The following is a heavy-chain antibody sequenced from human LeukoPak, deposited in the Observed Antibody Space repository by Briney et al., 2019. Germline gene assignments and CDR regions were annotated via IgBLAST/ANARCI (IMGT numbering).Heavy chain of an antibody. V-gene: IGHV3-21*01. CDR1: GFTFSSYS. D-gene: IGHD2-15*01. CDR3: AREGPTGIDAFDI. Sequence: GGSLRLSCAASGFTFSSYSMNWVRQAPGKGLEWVSSISSSSSYIYYADSVKGRFTISRDNAKNSLYLQMNSLRAEDTAVYYCAREGPTGIDAFDIWGQGTMVTVSS. J-gene: IGHJ3*02. CDR2: ISSSSSYI.